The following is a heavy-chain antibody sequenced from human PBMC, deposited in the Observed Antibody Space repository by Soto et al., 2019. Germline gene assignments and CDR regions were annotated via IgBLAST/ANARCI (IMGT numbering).Heavy chain of an antibody. V-gene: IGHV1-18*01. CDR2: ISGYNGNT. CDR1: GYTFTSYG. D-gene: IGHD2-2*01. J-gene: IGHJ6*03. CDR3: AIWPAAMRFDYYNYYMDV. Sequence: QVHLVQSGAEVKKPGASVKVSCKASGYTFTSYGFSWVRQAPGQGLEWMGWISGYNGNTNYEQKFQGRVTMTTDTSTSTAYMELRSLRSDDTAVYYWAIWPAAMRFDYYNYYMDVWGKGTKVIVSS.